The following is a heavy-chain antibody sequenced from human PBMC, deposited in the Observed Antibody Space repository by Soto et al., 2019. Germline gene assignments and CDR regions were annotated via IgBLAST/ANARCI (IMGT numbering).Heavy chain of an antibody. D-gene: IGHD6-19*01. CDR1: GFTFSSYA. V-gene: IGHV3-23*01. CDR3: AKGVPGIAVAGTGYFQH. CDR2: ISGSGDST. Sequence: GGSLRLSCAASGFTFSSYAMSWVRQAPGKGLEWVSGISGSGDSTYYADSVKGRFAISRDNTKNTLYLQMNSLRAEDTAVYYCAKGVPGIAVAGTGYFQHWGQGTLVTVSS. J-gene: IGHJ1*01.